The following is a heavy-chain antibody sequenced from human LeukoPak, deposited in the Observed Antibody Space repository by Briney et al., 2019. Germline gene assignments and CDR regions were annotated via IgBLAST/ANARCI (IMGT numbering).Heavy chain of an antibody. Sequence: ASVKVSCKASGGTFTNYAINWVRQAPGQGLEWMGRIIPILDVTNYAQKFQGRVTITADQSTRTAYMELSSLRSEDTAVYYCERGGGVDILTGFQYWGQGTLVTVSS. CDR3: ERGGGVDILTGFQY. CDR2: IIPILDVT. V-gene: IGHV1-69*04. J-gene: IGHJ4*02. CDR1: GGTFTNYA. D-gene: IGHD3-9*01.